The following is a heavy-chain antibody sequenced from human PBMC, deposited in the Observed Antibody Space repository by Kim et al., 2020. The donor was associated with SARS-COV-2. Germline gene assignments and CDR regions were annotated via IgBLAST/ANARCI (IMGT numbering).Heavy chain of an antibody. Sequence: YNPALKSRVTISVDTSKTLCFLQLNSVIGEDTAVYYCARGTGGTSSGFDPWGQGTLVTVSS. CDR3: ARGTGGTSSGFDP. J-gene: IGHJ5*02. D-gene: IGHD2-2*01. V-gene: IGHV4-61*03.